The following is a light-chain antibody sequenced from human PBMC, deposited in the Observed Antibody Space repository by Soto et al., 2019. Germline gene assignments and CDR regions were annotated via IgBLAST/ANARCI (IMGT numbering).Light chain of an antibody. J-gene: IGKJ2*01. CDR1: QSVRSSF. CDR3: HKYDSTART. V-gene: IGKV3-20*01. CDR2: AAS. Sequence: EIVLTQSPGTLSLSPGERATLSCRASQSVRSSFLAWYQQKPGQAPRLLIYAASSRSTGIPGRFSGSGSGTALHLTISRLKPEDFAVYYCHKYDSTARTLGQGSKLEIK.